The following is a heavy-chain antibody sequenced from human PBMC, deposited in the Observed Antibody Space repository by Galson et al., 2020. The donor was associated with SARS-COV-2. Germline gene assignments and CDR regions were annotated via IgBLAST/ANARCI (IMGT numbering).Heavy chain of an antibody. J-gene: IGHJ6*02. D-gene: IGHD6-6*01. CDR3: ARGVYSRSSWELIHYGMDV. V-gene: IGHV4-61*01. Sequence: SETLSPTCTVSGGPVSSGSYYWSWIRQPPGKGLEWIGYIYYRGSTNYNPSLKSRVTISVDTSKNQFSLKLSSVTAADTAVYYCARGVYSRSSWELIHYGMDVWGQGTTVTVSS. CDR2: IYYRGST. CDR1: GGPVSSGSYY.